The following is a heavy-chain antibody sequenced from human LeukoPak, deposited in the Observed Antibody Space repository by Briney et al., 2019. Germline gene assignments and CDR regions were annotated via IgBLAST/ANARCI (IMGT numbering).Heavy chain of an antibody. V-gene: IGHV3-33*06. CDR1: GFTFSSYG. CDR2: IWYDGSNK. D-gene: IGHD1-26*01. CDR3: VKDASGSSLIDTYY. Sequence: GRSLRLSCAASGFTFSSYGMHWVRQAPGKGLEWVAVIWYDGSNKYYADSVKGRLTISRDNSKNTLYLQMSSLRAEDTAVYYCVKDASGSSLIDTYYWGQGTLVTVSS. J-gene: IGHJ4*02.